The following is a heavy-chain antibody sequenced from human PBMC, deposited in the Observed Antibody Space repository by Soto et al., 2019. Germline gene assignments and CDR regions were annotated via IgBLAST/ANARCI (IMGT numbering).Heavy chain of an antibody. V-gene: IGHV3-23*01. CDR2: ISGSGGST. Sequence: LRLSCAASGFTFSSYAMSWVRQAPGKGLEWVSAISGSGGSTYYADSVKGRFTISRDNSKNTLYLQMNSLRAEDTAVYYCAKTNYYDSSGYYPPIGAFDIWGQGTMVTVSS. CDR1: GFTFSSYA. CDR3: AKTNYYDSSGYYPPIGAFDI. D-gene: IGHD3-22*01. J-gene: IGHJ3*02.